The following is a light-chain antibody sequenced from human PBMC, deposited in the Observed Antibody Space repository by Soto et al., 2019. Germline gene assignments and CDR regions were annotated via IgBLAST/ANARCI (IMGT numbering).Light chain of an antibody. CDR2: EVS. CDR3: SSYTSSSTSVV. J-gene: IGLJ2*01. V-gene: IGLV2-14*01. CDR1: SSDVGGYNY. Sequence: QSVLTQPRSVSGSPGQSITISCTGTSSDVGGYNYVSWYQQHPGKAPKLMIYEVSNRPSGVSNRFSGSKSGNTASLTISGLQAEDEADYYCSSYTSSSTSVVFGGGTKVTVL.